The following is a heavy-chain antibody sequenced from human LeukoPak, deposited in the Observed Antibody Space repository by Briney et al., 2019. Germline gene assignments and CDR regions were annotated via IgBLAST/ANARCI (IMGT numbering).Heavy chain of an antibody. V-gene: IGHV4-59*01. Sequence: SETLSLTCTVSRGSISGYSWSWIRQSPGGGLEWIGYIYYSGDTAYNPSLRSRVTLSVDTSKNQFSLQLRSVTTADTAVYYCVRGPYGASISKWFDPWGQGTQVIVSP. J-gene: IGHJ5*02. D-gene: IGHD4/OR15-4a*01. CDR1: RGSISGYS. CDR3: VRGPYGASISKWFDP. CDR2: IYYSGDT.